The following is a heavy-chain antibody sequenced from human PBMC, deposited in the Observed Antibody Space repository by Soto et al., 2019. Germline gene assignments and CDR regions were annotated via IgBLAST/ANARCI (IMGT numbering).Heavy chain of an antibody. J-gene: IGHJ6*02. CDR1: GFTFSSYD. V-gene: IGHV3-30*18. Sequence: QVQLVESGGGVVQPGRSLRLSCAASGFTFSSYDMHWVRQAPGKGLEWMAVISYDGSNKHYADSVKGRFTIYRDNSKNTLFLHMNSLRAEDTAVYYCAKESVTGGYDYYYYGMDVWGQGTTVTVSS. D-gene: IGHD5-12*01. CDR3: AKESVTGGYDYYYYGMDV. CDR2: ISYDGSNK.